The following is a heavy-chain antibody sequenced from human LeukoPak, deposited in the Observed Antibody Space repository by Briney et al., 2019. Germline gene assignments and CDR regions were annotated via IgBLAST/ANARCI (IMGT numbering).Heavy chain of an antibody. CDR1: GYSISSGYY. Sequence: PSETLSLTCAVSGYSISSGYYWGWIRRPPGKGLEWIGGIYHSGSTYYNPSLKSRVTISVDTSKNQFSLKLSSVTAADTAVYYCAREDGYSSGWGEYWGQGTLVTVSP. V-gene: IGHV4-38-2*02. CDR2: IYHSGST. J-gene: IGHJ4*02. CDR3: AREDGYSSGWGEY. D-gene: IGHD6-19*01.